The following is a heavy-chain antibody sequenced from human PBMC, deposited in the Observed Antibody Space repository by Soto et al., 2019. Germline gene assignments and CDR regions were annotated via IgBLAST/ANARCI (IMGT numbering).Heavy chain of an antibody. V-gene: IGHV3-30-3*01. CDR2: KSYDGSNK. D-gene: IGHD2-2*01. CDR1: GFTFSSYA. J-gene: IGHJ5*02. Sequence: GGSLRLSCAASGFTFSSYAMHWVRKAPGKGLEWVAVKSYDGSNKYYADSVKGRFTISRDNSKNTLYLQMNSLRAEDTAVYSCARDRGGYCSSTSCYHDWFDPWGQGTLVTVSS. CDR3: ARDRGGYCSSTSCYHDWFDP.